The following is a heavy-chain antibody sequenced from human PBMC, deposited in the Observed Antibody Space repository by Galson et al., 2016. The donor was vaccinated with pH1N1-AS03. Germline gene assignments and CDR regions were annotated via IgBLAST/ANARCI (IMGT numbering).Heavy chain of an antibody. D-gene: IGHD2-8*01. CDR2: IRGSVGTT. J-gene: IGHJ4*02. CDR1: GFTFSSYA. V-gene: IGHV3-23*01. Sequence: SLRLSCAASGFTFSSYALTWVRQAPGKGLDWVSAIRGSVGTTYYADSVRGRFTISRDNSKNTLYLQMNNLRAEDTAVYYCAKSGTNGVLGECDFWGQGTLVTVSS. CDR3: AKSGTNGVLGECDF.